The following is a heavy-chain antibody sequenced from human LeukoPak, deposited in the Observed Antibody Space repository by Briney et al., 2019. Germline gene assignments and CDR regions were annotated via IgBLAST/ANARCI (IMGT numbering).Heavy chain of an antibody. J-gene: IGHJ4*02. Sequence: ASVKVSCKASGYTFTGYYMHWVRQAPGQGLEWMGWISTYNDSTKYAEKLQGRVTMTTDTSTSTAYMELRSLRSDDTAVYYCARAAGTEDYFDYWGQGTLVTVSS. CDR1: GYTFTGYY. CDR2: ISTYNDST. D-gene: IGHD6-19*01. CDR3: ARAAGTEDYFDY. V-gene: IGHV1-18*04.